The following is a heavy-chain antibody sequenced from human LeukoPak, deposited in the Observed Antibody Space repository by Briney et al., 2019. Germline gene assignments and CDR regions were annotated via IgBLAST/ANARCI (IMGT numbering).Heavy chain of an antibody. D-gene: IGHD2-2*02. Sequence: PSETLSLTCTVSGDSISSYYWSWIRQPPGKGLEWIGYIHYSGSTNYNPSLKSRVTISVDTSKNQFSLKLSSVAAADTAVYYCARGSDRYCSSTSCYRASRYYYMDVWGKGTTVTVSS. J-gene: IGHJ6*03. CDR3: ARGSDRYCSSTSCYRASRYYYMDV. CDR2: IHYSGST. V-gene: IGHV4-59*12. CDR1: GDSISSYY.